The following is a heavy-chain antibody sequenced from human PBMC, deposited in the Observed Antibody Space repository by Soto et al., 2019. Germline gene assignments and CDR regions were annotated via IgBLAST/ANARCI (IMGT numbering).Heavy chain of an antibody. CDR3: ARGDYYDTSGPFSDAFDV. CDR2: ISSSSTI. CDR1: GFTFSSYS. J-gene: IGHJ3*01. V-gene: IGHV3-48*01. D-gene: IGHD3-22*01. Sequence: GGSLRLSCAASGFTFSSYSMNWVRQAPGKGLEWVSYISSSSTIYYADSVKGRFTISRDNAKNSLYLQMNSLRAEDTAVYYCARGDYYDTSGPFSDAFDVWGQGTKVTVSS.